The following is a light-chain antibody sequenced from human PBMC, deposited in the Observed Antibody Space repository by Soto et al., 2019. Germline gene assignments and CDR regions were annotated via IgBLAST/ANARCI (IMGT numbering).Light chain of an antibody. J-gene: IGKJ3*01. V-gene: IGKV3-20*01. CDR2: GAS. CDR3: QPFGSSPFT. CDR1: QSVSSSY. Sequence: EIVLTQSPGTLSLSPGERATLSCRASQSVSSSYLAWYQQKPGQAPRLLIYGASSRATGIPDRFSGSGSGTDFTLTISRLEPEDFAVYYCQPFGSSPFTFGPGTTVDIK.